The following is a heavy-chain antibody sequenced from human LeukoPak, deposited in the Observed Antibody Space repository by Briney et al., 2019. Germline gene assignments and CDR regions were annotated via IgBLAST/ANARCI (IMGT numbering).Heavy chain of an antibody. CDR1: GFTFSSYE. CDR3: APNYYDSSGYYSEYFQH. V-gene: IGHV3-48*03. CDR2: ISSSGSTI. D-gene: IGHD3-22*01. J-gene: IGHJ1*01. Sequence: GGSLRLSCAASGFTFSSYEMNWVRQAPGKGLEWVSYISSSGSTIYYADSVKGRFTISRDNAKNSLYLQMNSLRAEDTAVYYCAPNYYDSSGYYSEYFQHWGQGTLVTVSS.